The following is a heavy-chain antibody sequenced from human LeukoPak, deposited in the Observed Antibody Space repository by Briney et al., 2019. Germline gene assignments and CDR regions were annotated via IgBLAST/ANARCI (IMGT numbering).Heavy chain of an antibody. J-gene: IGHJ4*02. V-gene: IGHV3-30*03. D-gene: IGHD1-26*01. CDR3: VRGGSPPTSTWSLDE. CDR1: GFTFSNFG. CDR2: ISYNGHYE. Sequence: GKSLRLSCVASGFTFSNFGVHWVRQAPGKGLEWVAVISYNGHYEYYGESAKGRFTISRDNSKNTVSLQMDNLRIEDTAVYYCVRGGSPPTSTWSLDEWGQGTLVSVSS.